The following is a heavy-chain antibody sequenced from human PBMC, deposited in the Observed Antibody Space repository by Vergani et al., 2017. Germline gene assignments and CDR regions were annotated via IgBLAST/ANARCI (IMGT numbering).Heavy chain of an antibody. CDR2: IYYSGST. CDR3: AREKELYXFDP. CDR1: GGSISSYY. V-gene: IGHV4-59*01. J-gene: IGHJ5*02. D-gene: IGHD1-26*01. Sequence: QVQLQESGPGLVKPSETLSLTCTVPGGSISSYYWSWIRQPPGKGLWWIGYIYYSGSTNYNPSLKSRVTISVDTSKNQFSLKLSSVTAADTAVYYCAREKELYXFDPWGQGTLVTVSS.